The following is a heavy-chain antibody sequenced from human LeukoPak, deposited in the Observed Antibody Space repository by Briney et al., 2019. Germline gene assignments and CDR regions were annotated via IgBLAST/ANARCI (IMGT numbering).Heavy chain of an antibody. V-gene: IGHV1-2*02. CDR3: ARGGITMIVVVIDYNWFDP. J-gene: IGHJ5*02. CDR2: INPNSGGT. Sequence: GASVKVSCKASGYTFTGYYMHWVRQAPGQGLEWMGWINPNSGGTNYAQKFQGRVTMTRDTSISTAYMELSRLRSDDTAVYYCARGGITMIVVVIDYNWFDPWGQGTLVTVSS. CDR1: GYTFTGYY. D-gene: IGHD3-22*01.